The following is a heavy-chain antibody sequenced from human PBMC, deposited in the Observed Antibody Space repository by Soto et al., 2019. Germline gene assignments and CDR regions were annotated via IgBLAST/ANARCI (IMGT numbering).Heavy chain of an antibody. V-gene: IGHV3-66*01. CDR3: ARGSMYYGSRSYYKVSDY. D-gene: IGHD3-10*01. CDR2: IYSGGRT. J-gene: IGHJ4*02. Sequence: PGGSLRLSCAASGFTVSSNYMSWVRQAPGKGLEWVSVIYSGGRTYYGDSVKGRLTISRDNSKNTLYLQMNSLRAEDTAVYYCARGSMYYGSRSYYKVSDYWRQGTLCTVSS. CDR1: GFTVSSNY.